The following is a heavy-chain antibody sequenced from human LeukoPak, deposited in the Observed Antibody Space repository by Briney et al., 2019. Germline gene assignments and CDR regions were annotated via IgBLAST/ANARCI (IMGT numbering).Heavy chain of an antibody. J-gene: IGHJ3*02. Sequence: GESLRLSCAASGFTVSSNYMSWVRQAPGKGLEWVSVIYSGGSTYYADSVKGRFTISRDNSKNTLYLQMNSLRAEDTAVYYCARSIVVPAAILGNAFDIWGQGTMVTVSS. CDR2: IYSGGST. CDR1: GFTVSSNY. D-gene: IGHD2-2*02. CDR3: ARSIVVPAAILGNAFDI. V-gene: IGHV3-66*02.